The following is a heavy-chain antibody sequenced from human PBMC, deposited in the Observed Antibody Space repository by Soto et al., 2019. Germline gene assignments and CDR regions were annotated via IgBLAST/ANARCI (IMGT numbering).Heavy chain of an antibody. CDR1: GFTFSSYA. CDR3: AKGQTYYYGSGSDAHFDY. J-gene: IGHJ4*02. Sequence: EVQLLESGGGLVQPGGSLRLSCAASGFTFSSYAMSWVRQAPGKGLEWVSAISGSGGSTYYADSVKGRFTISRDNSKNTLYLQMNSLRAEDTAVYYCAKGQTYYYGSGSDAHFDYWGQGTLVTVSS. D-gene: IGHD3-10*01. CDR2: ISGSGGST. V-gene: IGHV3-23*01.